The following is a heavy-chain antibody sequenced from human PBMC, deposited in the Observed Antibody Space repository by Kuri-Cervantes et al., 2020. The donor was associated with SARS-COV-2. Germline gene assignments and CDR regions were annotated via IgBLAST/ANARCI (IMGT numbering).Heavy chain of an antibody. CDR2: IIPILGIA. CDR1: GGTFSSYT. J-gene: IGHJ3*02. V-gene: IGHV1-69*04. CDR3: ARELLAAAGSHAFDI. Sequence: SVKVSCMASGGTFSSYTISWVRQAPGQGLEWMGRIIPILGIANYAQKFQGRVTITADKSTSTAYMELSSLRSEDTAVYYCARELLAAAGSHAFDIWGQGTMVTVSS. D-gene: IGHD6-13*01.